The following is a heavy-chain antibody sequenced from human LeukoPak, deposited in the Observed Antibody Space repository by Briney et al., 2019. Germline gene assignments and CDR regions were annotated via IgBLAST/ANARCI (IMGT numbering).Heavy chain of an antibody. CDR2: IYHSGST. Sequence: PSETLSLTCAVSGGSISSSNWWSWVRQPPGKGLEWIGEIYHSGSTNYNPSLKSRVTILVDKSKNQFSLKLSSVTAADTAVYYCARAPYYYGSGSVDYWGQGTLVTVSS. CDR3: ARAPYYYGSGSVDY. CDR1: GGSISSSNW. V-gene: IGHV4-4*02. D-gene: IGHD3-10*01. J-gene: IGHJ4*02.